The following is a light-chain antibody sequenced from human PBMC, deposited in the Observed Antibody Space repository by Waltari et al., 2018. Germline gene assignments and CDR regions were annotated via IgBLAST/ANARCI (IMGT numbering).Light chain of an antibody. CDR2: RNN. CDR1: SSNIGSPY. J-gene: IGLJ3*02. CDR3: AAWDDSLSGWV. V-gene: IGLV1-47*01. Sequence: QSVLTQPPSASGTPGQRGTISCSGSSSNIGSPYVYWYQPLPGTAPKLLIYRNNQRPAGVPDRFSGSKSGTSASLAISGLRSEDEADYYCAAWDDSLSGWVFGGGTKLTVL.